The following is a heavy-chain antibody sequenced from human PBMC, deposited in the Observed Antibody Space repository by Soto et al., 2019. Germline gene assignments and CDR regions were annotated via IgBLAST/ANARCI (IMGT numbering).Heavy chain of an antibody. CDR2: IVPIYRTA. V-gene: IGHV1-69*01. CDR3: VRDSGAKLSSS. CDR1: GGTFSSYR. D-gene: IGHD6-13*01. J-gene: IGHJ4*02. Sequence: QLQLVQSGAEVKKPGSSVKVSCKASGGTFSSYRINWVRQAPGQGLEWVGGIVPIYRTADYAQKFQGRVTITADESASTSYMELRSLKSQDTAVYYCVRDSGAKLSSSWGQGTLVIVSS.